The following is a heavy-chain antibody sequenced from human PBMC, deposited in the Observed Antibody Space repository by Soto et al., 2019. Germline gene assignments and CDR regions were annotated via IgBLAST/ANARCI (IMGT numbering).Heavy chain of an antibody. CDR3: ARDRYFFVS. Sequence: GGSLRLSCVGSGFTFSTYSMNWVRQAPGKGLEWVSYIDRGGSAIYYADSVKGRFTISRDNAKNSLSLQMNSLSVEDTALYYSARDRYFFVSWRQGIVVTVSS. CDR1: GFTFSTYS. V-gene: IGHV3-48*04. D-gene: IGHD3-16*02. J-gene: IGHJ1*01. CDR2: IDRGGSAI.